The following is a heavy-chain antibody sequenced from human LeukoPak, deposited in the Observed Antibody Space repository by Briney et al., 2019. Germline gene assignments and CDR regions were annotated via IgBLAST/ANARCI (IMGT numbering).Heavy chain of an antibody. CDR1: GFTFSSYS. J-gene: IGHJ4*02. V-gene: IGHV3-21*01. CDR3: ARDLDFWSGYRHFDY. D-gene: IGHD3-3*01. Sequence: GGSLRLSCAASGFTFSSYSMNWVRQAPGKGLEWVSSISSSSSYIYYADSVKGRFTISRDNAKNSLYLRMNSLRAEDTAVYYCARDLDFWSGYRHFDYWGQGTLVTVSS. CDR2: ISSSSSYI.